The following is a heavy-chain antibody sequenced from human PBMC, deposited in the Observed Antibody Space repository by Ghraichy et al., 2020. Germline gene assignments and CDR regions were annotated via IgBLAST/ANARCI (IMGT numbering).Heavy chain of an antibody. V-gene: IGHV3-74*01. CDR1: GFTFTSHW. CDR2: INSDGSSI. CDR3: ARVAEYQLVDLYYYYGMDV. J-gene: IGHJ6*02. Sequence: GGSLRLSCAASGFTFTSHWMHWVRQAPGKGLLWVSRINSDGSSINYADSVKGRFTISRDNAKNTLYLHMNSLRAEDTAVYYCARVAEYQLVDLYYYYGMDVWGQGTTVTVSS. D-gene: IGHD2-2*01.